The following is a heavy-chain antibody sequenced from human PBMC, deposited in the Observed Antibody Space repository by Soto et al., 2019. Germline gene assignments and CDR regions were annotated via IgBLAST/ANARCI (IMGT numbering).Heavy chain of an antibody. CDR2: IIPIFGTA. Sequence: GASVEVSCKASGGTFSSYAISWVLQAPGQGLEWMGGIIPIFGTANYAQKFQGRVTITADESTSTAYMELSSLRSEDTAVYYCARDKTPLRYFDWLSQTINWFDPWGQGTLVTVSS. D-gene: IGHD3-9*01. CDR1: GGTFSSYA. V-gene: IGHV1-69*13. CDR3: ARDKTPLRYFDWLSQTINWFDP. J-gene: IGHJ5*02.